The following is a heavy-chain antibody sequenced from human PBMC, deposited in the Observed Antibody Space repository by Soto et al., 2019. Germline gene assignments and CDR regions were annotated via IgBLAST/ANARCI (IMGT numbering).Heavy chain of an antibody. D-gene: IGHD3-22*01. J-gene: IGHJ4*02. CDR2: IIPIFGTA. Sequence: QVQLVQSGAEVKKPGSSVKVSCKASGGTFSSYAISWVRQAPGQGLEWMGGIIPIFGTANYAQKFQGRVTITADESTSTAYVELSSLRSEDTAVYYCARAANYYDSSGYGLGYWGQGTLVTVSS. CDR3: ARAANYYDSSGYGLGY. CDR1: GGTFSSYA. V-gene: IGHV1-69*01.